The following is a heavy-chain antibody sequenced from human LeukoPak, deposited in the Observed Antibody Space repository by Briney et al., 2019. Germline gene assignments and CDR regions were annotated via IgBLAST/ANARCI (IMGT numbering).Heavy chain of an antibody. CDR3: ATSQSSVAGIVGD. D-gene: IGHD6-19*01. CDR2: LSGSGSNK. J-gene: IGHJ4*02. Sequence: PGGSLRLYCAASGFTFSDHFMTWIRQAPGKGLEWVSYLSGSGSNKYYADSVKGRFTISRDNGKNSLYLQMNSLRVEDTAVYYCATSQSSVAGIVGDWGQGTLVTVSS. V-gene: IGHV3-11*04. CDR1: GFTFSDHF.